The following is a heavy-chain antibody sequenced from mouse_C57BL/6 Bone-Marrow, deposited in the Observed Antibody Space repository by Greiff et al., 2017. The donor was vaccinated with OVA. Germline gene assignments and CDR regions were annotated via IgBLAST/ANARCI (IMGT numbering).Heavy chain of an antibody. D-gene: IGHD1-1*01. CDR1: GYTFTDYE. V-gene: IGHV1-15*01. CDR3: TRTTRFITTVVAQDYFDY. CDR2: IDPETGGT. J-gene: IGHJ2*01. Sequence: QVQLQQSGAELVRPGASVTLSCKASGYTFTDYEMHWVKQTPVHGLEWIGAIDPETGGTAYNQKFKGKAILTADKSSSPAYMELRSLTSEDSAVYYCTRTTRFITTVVAQDYFDYWGQGTTLTVSS.